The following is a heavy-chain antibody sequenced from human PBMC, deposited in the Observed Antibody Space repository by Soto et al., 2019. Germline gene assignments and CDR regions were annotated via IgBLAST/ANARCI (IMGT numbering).Heavy chain of an antibody. V-gene: IGHV4-39*01. CDR1: GGSISNSSYY. CDR2: GYYSGST. D-gene: IGHD2-8*01. CDR3: ASSTVRSNWYFDY. J-gene: IGHJ4*02. Sequence: PSETLSLTCTVSGGSISNSSYYWGWIRQPPGKGLEYIGSGYYSGSTYYSPSLKSRVTISVDTSKNQFSLKLSSVTAADTAVYYCASSTVRSNWYFDYWGQGTLDTVSS.